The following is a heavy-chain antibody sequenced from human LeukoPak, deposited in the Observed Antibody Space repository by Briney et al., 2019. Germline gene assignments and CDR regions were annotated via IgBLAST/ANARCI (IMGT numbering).Heavy chain of an antibody. D-gene: IGHD1-26*01. CDR1: GGSISSSNDY. J-gene: IGHJ3*02. Sequence: PSETLSLPCIVSGGSISSSNDYWGSIRQPPGKGLEWIGYIYYSGSTNYNPSLKSRVTISVDTSKNQFSLKLSSVPAADTAVYYCARVESYPLRSAFDIWGQETMVIVSS. V-gene: IGHV4-61*05. CDR2: IYYSGST. CDR3: ARVESYPLRSAFDI.